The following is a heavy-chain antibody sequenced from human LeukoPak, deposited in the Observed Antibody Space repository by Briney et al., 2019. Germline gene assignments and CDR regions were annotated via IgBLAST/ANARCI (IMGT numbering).Heavy chain of an antibody. CDR3: ARDSYRIAAAGTCSLGY. CDR2: ISYDGSNK. CDR1: GFTFSSYA. V-gene: IGHV3-30*04. J-gene: IGHJ4*02. Sequence: GRSLRLSCAASGFTFSSYAMHWVRQAPGRGLEWVAVISYDGSNKYYADSVKGRFTISRDNSKNTLYLQMSSLRAEDTAVYYCARDSYRIAAAGTCSLGYWGQGTLVTVSS. D-gene: IGHD6-13*01.